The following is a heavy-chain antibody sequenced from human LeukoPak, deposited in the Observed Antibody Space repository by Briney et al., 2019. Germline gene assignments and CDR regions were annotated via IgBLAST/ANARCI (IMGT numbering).Heavy chain of an antibody. CDR3: ATDRRVRGVMSHYGMDV. CDR2: FDPEDGET. V-gene: IGHV1-24*01. J-gene: IGHJ6*04. D-gene: IGHD3-10*01. Sequence: GASVKVSCKVSGYTLTELSMHWVRQAPGKGLEWMGGFDPEDGETIHAQKFQGRVTMTEDTSTDTAYMELSSLRSEDTAVYYCATDRRVRGVMSHYGMDVWGKGTTVTVSS. CDR1: GYTLTELS.